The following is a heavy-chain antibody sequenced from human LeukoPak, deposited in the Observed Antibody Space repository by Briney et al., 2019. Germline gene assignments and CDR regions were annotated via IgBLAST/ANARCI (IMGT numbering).Heavy chain of an antibody. D-gene: IGHD1-26*01. CDR1: GGSISSYY. CDR3: ARDQSLSGSYFFGAFDI. CDR2: IYYSGST. Sequence: SETLSLTCTVSGGSISSYYWSWIRQPPGKGLEWIGYIYYSGSTNYNPSLKSRVTISVDTSKNQFSLKLSSVTAADTAVYYCARDQSLSGSYFFGAFDIWGQGTMVTVSS. V-gene: IGHV4-59*12. J-gene: IGHJ3*02.